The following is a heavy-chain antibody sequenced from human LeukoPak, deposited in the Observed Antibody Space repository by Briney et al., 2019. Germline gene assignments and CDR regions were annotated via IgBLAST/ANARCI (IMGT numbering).Heavy chain of an antibody. CDR2: TSAYNGNT. D-gene: IGHD1-26*01. V-gene: IGHV1-18*01. CDR1: GYTFTSYG. Sequence: GASVKVSCKASGYTFTSYGISWVRQAPGQGLEWMGWTSAYNGNTNYAQKLQGRVTMTRDTSTSTVYMELSSLRSEDTAVYYCAREVGATGDSTLGFDYWGQGTLVTVSS. J-gene: IGHJ4*02. CDR3: AREVGATGDSTLGFDY.